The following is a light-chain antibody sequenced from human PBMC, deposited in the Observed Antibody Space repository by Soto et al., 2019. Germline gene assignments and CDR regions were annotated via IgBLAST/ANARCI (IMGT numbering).Light chain of an antibody. CDR1: QSIASW. V-gene: IGKV1-5*03. Sequence: DIQMTQSPSTVSASVGDRVTITCRASQSIASWLAWYQQKPGKAPKLLIYKASTLESGVPSRFSGSGSGTEFTLTISNLQPDDFASYFCQQYSSYPLYIFGQGTKLEIK. CDR3: QQYSSYPLYI. CDR2: KAS. J-gene: IGKJ2*01.